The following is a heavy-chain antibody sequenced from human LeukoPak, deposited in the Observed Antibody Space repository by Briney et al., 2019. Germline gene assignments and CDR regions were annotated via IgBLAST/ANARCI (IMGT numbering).Heavy chain of an antibody. CDR3: AKTRPNSGRAFDY. V-gene: IGHV4-31*11. J-gene: IGHJ4*02. Sequence: SETLSLTCAVSGGSISSGGYSWSWIRQHPGKGLEWIGYIYYSGSTYYNPSLKSRLTISIDTSKNQFSLKLSSVTAADTAVYYCAKTRPNSGRAFDYWGQGTLVTVSS. CDR2: IYYSGST. CDR1: GGSISSGGYS. D-gene: IGHD1-26*01.